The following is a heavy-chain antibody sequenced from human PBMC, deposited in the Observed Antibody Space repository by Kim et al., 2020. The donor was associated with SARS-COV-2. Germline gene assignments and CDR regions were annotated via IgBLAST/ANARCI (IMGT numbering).Heavy chain of an antibody. V-gene: IGHV1-69*04. Sequence: SVKVSCKASGGTFSSYAISWVRQAPGQGLEWMGRIIPILGIANYAQKFQGRVTITADKSTSTAYMELSSLRSEDTAVYYCARAPPGQLVFHNWFDLWGQ. J-gene: IGHJ5*02. CDR2: IIPILGIA. CDR1: GGTFSSYA. D-gene: IGHD6-6*01. CDR3: ARAPPGQLVFHNWFDL.